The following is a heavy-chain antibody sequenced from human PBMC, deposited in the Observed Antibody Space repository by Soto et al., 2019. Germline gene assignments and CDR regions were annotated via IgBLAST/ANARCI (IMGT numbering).Heavy chain of an antibody. J-gene: IGHJ6*02. CDR1: GFTFSSYG. Sequence: GGSLRLSCAASGFTFSSYGMHWVRQAPGKGLEWVAVISYEGSNKYYADSVKGRFTISRDNSKNTLYLQMNSLRAEDTAVYYCAKDSESYDFWSGHYMNYYYYGMDVWGQGTTVTVSS. V-gene: IGHV3-30*18. CDR3: AKDSESYDFWSGHYMNYYYYGMDV. D-gene: IGHD3-3*01. CDR2: ISYEGSNK.